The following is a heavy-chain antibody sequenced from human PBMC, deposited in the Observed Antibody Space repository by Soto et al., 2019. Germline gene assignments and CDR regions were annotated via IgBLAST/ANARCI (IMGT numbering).Heavy chain of an antibody. V-gene: IGHV3-23*01. D-gene: IGHD2-15*01. CDR1: GFTFNSYT. CDR3: AKARCSGNSCYVPDY. Sequence: GGSLRLSCAASGFTFNSYTIAWVRQAPGKGLEWVSSISGSGGSPSYADSVQGRFTISRDNSRNTLSLQMNSLRAEDTATYYCAKARCSGNSCYVPDYWGQGTLVTVSS. CDR2: ISGSGGSP. J-gene: IGHJ4*02.